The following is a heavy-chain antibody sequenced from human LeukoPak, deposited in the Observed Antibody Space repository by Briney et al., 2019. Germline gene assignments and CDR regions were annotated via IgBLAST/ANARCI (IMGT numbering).Heavy chain of an antibody. CDR1: GFIFTSYW. Sequence: GGSLRLSCAASGFIFTSYWMHWVRQAPGKGLVWLSRINLDGSGASYADSVEGRFTISRDNAKNTLYLQMNGLRVEDTAVYYCAKGLSGWLLLSPDAFDIWGQGTMVTVSS. V-gene: IGHV3-74*01. D-gene: IGHD3-22*01. CDR3: AKGLSGWLLLSPDAFDI. J-gene: IGHJ3*02. CDR2: INLDGSGA.